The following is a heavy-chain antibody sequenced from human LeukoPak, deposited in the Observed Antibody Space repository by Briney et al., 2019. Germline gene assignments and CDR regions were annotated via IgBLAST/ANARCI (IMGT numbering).Heavy chain of an antibody. CDR2: IYYSGST. D-gene: IGHD2-15*01. J-gene: IGHJ6*03. CDR1: GGSISSSSYY. Sequence: SETLSLTCTVSGGSISSSSYYWGWIRQPPGKGLEWIGSIYYSGSTYYNPSLKSRVTISVDTSKNQFSLKLSSVTAADTAVYYCARDVAEYYYMDVWGKGTTVTVSS. V-gene: IGHV4-39*07. CDR3: ARDVAEYYYMDV.